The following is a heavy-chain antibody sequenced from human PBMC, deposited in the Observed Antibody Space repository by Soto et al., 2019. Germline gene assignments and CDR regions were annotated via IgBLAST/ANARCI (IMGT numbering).Heavy chain of an antibody. J-gene: IGHJ4*02. Sequence: DVQLVESGGGLVQPGGSLRLSCATSGFTFFTAWMGWVRQAPGKGLEWVGRIKSRTDGGTADYAAPTKGRFTISRDDSKKTLYLQMDSLRTEDTAVYYCTTDLSISIFGVVTDLGYWGQGTLVSVSS. V-gene: IGHV3-15*01. CDR3: TTDLSISIFGVVTDLGY. CDR2: IKSRTDGGTA. CDR1: GFTFFTAW. D-gene: IGHD3-3*01.